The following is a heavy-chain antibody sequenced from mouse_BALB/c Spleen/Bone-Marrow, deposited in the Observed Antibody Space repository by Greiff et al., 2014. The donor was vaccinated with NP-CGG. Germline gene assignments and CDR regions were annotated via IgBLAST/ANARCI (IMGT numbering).Heavy chain of an antibody. J-gene: IGHJ1*01. CDR3: ALITTATFSYWYFDV. CDR1: GFNIKDTY. CDR2: IDPANGYS. Sequence: EVQLQQSGAELVKPGASVKLSCSASGFNIKDTYMHWVKQRPEQGLEGIGRIDPANGYSIYDPKFQGKATITADTTSNTAHLQLSSLTSEDTAVYYCALITTATFSYWYFDVGGAGTTVTVSS. V-gene: IGHV14-3*02. D-gene: IGHD1-2*01.